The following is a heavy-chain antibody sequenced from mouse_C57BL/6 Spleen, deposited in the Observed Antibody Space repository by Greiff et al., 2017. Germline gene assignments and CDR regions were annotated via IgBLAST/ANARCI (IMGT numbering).Heavy chain of an antibody. V-gene: IGHV1-26*01. J-gene: IGHJ4*01. CDR1: GYTFTDYY. CDR3: ARLRPSYYYGSSSTLDY. Sequence: VQLQQSGPELVKPGASVKISCKASGYTFTDYYMNWVKQSHGKSLEWIGDINPNNGGTSYNQKFKGKATLTVDKSSSTAYMELRSLTSEDSAVYYGARLRPSYYYGSSSTLDYWGQGTSVTVAS. CDR2: INPNNGGT. D-gene: IGHD1-1*01.